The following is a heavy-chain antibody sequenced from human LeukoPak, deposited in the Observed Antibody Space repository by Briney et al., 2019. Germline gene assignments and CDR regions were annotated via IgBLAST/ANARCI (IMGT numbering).Heavy chain of an antibody. D-gene: IGHD1-26*01. J-gene: IGHJ4*02. V-gene: IGHV3-74*01. CDR1: GFTFSSNW. CDR2: INEDGSTT. CDR3: VRDLGGRSGH. Sequence: GGSLRLSCAASGFTFSSNWMHWVRQAPGKGLVWVSRINEDGSTTNYADSVKGRSTIFRDNAKNTLYLQMNSLGAEDTAVYYCVRDLGGRSGHWGQGTLVTVSS.